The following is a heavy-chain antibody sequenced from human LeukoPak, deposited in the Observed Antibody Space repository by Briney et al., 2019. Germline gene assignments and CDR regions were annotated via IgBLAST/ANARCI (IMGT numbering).Heavy chain of an antibody. CDR3: VRDRGYSGSYYDY. J-gene: IGHJ4*02. V-gene: IGHV3-74*01. CDR1: GFTFSSYW. Sequence: GGSLRLSCAASGFTFSSYWMHWVRQAPGKGLVWFSRINSDGSSTSYADSVKGRFTISRDNAKNTLYLQMNSLRAEDTAVYYCVRDRGYSGSYYDYWGQGTLVTVSS. D-gene: IGHD1-26*01. CDR2: INSDGSST.